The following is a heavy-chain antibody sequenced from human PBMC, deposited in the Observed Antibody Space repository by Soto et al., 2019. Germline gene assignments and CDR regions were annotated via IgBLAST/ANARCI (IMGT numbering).Heavy chain of an antibody. D-gene: IGHD4-17*01. Sequence: GGSLRLSCAASGFTVSSYLMHWVRQAPGKGLVWVSRINSDGSSTSFADSVKGRFTISRDNAKNTLYLQMNSLRAEDTAVYYCARVKYGDYGGANDYWGQGTFVTVSS. J-gene: IGHJ4*02. V-gene: IGHV3-74*01. CDR1: GFTVSSYL. CDR2: INSDGSST. CDR3: ARVKYGDYGGANDY.